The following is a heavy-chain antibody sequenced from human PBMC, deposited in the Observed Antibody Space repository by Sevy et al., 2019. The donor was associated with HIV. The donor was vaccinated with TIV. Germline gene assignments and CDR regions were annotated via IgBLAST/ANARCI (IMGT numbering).Heavy chain of an antibody. CDR1: GFTFSIIY. CDR3: TTVGFANWGSETFDI. Sequence: GGSLRLSCAASGFTFSIIYMNWVRQSPGKGLEWVGRMKSKPDGGTTVHAAPVKDRFTMSRDDSKNILYLQMNSLRADETAVYYCTTVGFANWGSETFDIWGQGTMVTFSS. V-gene: IGHV3-15*01. CDR2: MKSKPDGGTT. J-gene: IGHJ3*02. D-gene: IGHD3-16*01.